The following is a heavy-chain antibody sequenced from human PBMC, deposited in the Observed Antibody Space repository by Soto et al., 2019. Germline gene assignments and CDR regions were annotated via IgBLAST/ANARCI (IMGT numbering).Heavy chain of an antibody. Sequence: SETLSLTCTVSGGSISSYYWSWIRQPPGKGLEWVGCIYYSGNTYYNPSLGSRVTISVDTSKNQFSLKLSSVTAADTAVFYCAGLYPYESSGYHLDYWSQGTLVTVSS. CDR2: IYYSGNT. CDR3: AGLYPYESSGYHLDY. V-gene: IGHV4-59*04. CDR1: GGSISSYY. J-gene: IGHJ4*02. D-gene: IGHD3-22*01.